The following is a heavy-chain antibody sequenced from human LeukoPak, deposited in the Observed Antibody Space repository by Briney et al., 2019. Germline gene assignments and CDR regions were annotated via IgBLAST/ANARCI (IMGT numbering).Heavy chain of an antibody. CDR3: ARDLRVAVVWALIASDV. V-gene: IGHV1-2*02. CDR1: Y. D-gene: IGHD6-19*01. Sequence: YMHXVRQAPGXGLXWMGWINPNSGGTNYAQKFQGRVTMTRDTSISTAYMELSRLRSDDTAVYYCARDLRVAVVWALIASDVWGQGTMVTVSS. J-gene: IGHJ3*01. CDR2: INPNSGGT.